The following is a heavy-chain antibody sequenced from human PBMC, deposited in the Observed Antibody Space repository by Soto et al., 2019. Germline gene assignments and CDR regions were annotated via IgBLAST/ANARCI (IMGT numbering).Heavy chain of an antibody. CDR1: GFSLSSYA. Sequence: GVLRLSCSASGFSLSSYAMHWVRQAPGKGLEYVSAISSNGGSTYYADSVKGRFTISRDNSKNTLYLQMSSLRAEDTAVYYCVKVPTWPEAAPGWGQGTLVTVSS. D-gene: IGHD6-6*01. V-gene: IGHV3-64D*06. CDR3: VKVPTWPEAAPG. J-gene: IGHJ4*02. CDR2: ISSNGGST.